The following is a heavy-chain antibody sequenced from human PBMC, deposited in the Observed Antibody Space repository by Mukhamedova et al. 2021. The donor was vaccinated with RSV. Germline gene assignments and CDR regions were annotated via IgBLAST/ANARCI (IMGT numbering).Heavy chain of an antibody. CDR3: ASPSINYYYYGMDV. CDR1: SYE. CDR2: ISSSGSTI. D-gene: IGHD6-6*01. V-gene: IGHV3-48*03. J-gene: IGHJ6*02. Sequence: SYEMNWVRQAPGKGLEWVSYISSSGSTIYYADSVKGRFTISRDNAKNSLYLQMNSLRAEDTAVYYCASPSINYYYYGMDVWGQRT.